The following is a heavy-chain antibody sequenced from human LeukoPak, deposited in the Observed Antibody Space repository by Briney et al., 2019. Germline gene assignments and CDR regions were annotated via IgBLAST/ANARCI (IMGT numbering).Heavy chain of an antibody. Sequence: SETLSLTCAVYGGSFSGYYWSWIRQPPGKGLEWIGEINHSGSTNYNPSLKSRVTISVDTSKNQFSLKLSSVTAADTAVYYRASHFWSGTFWGQGTLVTVSS. V-gene: IGHV4-34*01. CDR1: GGSFSGYY. CDR3: ASHFWSGTF. D-gene: IGHD3-3*02. J-gene: IGHJ4*02. CDR2: INHSGST.